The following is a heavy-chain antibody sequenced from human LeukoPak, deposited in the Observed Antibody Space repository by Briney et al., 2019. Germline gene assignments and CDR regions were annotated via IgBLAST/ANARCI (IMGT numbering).Heavy chain of an antibody. V-gene: IGHV1-3*01. CDR1: GYTFTGYF. D-gene: IGHD3-16*01. CDR2: INAGNGNT. J-gene: IGHJ4*02. Sequence: ASVKVSCKASGYTFTGYFMHWVRQAPGQRLEWMGWINAGNGNTKYSQKFQGRVTITRDTSASTAYMELSSLRSEDTAVYYCAREGETNSELPSYWGQGTLVTVSS. CDR3: AREGETNSELPSY.